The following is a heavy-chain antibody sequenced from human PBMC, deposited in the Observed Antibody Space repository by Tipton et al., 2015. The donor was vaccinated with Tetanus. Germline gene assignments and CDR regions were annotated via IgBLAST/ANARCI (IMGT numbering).Heavy chain of an antibody. CDR1: GFPFTTYG. CDR2: ITGSGVGT. Sequence: SLRLSCAASGFPFTTYGMTWVRLAPGKGLEWVAVITGSGVGTYYSDSVKGRFTVSRDNSRNTLYLQLNSLRVEDTAVYYCVRDGGSSGWLAFWGRGTLVTVSS. V-gene: IGHV3-23*01. CDR3: VRDGGSSGWLAF. J-gene: IGHJ5*01. D-gene: IGHD6-19*01.